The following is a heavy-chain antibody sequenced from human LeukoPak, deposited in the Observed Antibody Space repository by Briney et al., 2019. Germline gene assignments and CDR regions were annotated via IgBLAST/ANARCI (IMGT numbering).Heavy chain of an antibody. CDR3: ARDRPLDADDYYGFYYFDY. J-gene: IGHJ4*02. CDR2: NNPNSGGT. Sequence: ASVKVSCKASGYTFTGYYMHWVRQAPGQGLEWMGWNNPNSGGTNHAQKFQGRVTMTRDTSISTAYMELSRLRSDDTAVYYCARDRPLDADDYYGFYYFDYWGQGTLVTVSS. V-gene: IGHV1-2*02. D-gene: IGHD3-10*01. CDR1: GYTFTGYY.